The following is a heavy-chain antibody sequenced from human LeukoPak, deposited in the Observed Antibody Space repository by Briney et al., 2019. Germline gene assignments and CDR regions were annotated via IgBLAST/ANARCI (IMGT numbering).Heavy chain of an antibody. Sequence: GESLKISCKGSGYSFTSYWIGWVRQMPGKGLEWMGIIYPGDSDTRYSPSFQGQVTISADKSISTAYLQWSSLKASDTAMYYCARQDSGGWYVEGAFDIWGQGTMVTVSS. CDR1: GYSFTSYW. CDR2: IYPGDSDT. V-gene: IGHV5-51*01. J-gene: IGHJ3*02. CDR3: ARQDSGGWYVEGAFDI. D-gene: IGHD6-19*01.